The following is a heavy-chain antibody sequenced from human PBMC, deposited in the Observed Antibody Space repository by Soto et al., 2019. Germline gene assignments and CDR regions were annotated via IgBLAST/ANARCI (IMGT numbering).Heavy chain of an antibody. CDR1: GFNFSSSG. D-gene: IGHD2-15*01. V-gene: IGHV3-33*01. CDR2: IWYDGSNK. CDR3: ARRSNLVAATTDYYYYGMDV. J-gene: IGHJ6*02. Sequence: PGGSKRLSSAASGFNFSSSGMHWVRKAPGKGLERVAVIWYDGSNKYYEDSVKGRFTISRDNSKNTLYLQMNSLRAEDTAVYYCARRSNLVAATTDYYYYGMDVWGQGTTVTVSS.